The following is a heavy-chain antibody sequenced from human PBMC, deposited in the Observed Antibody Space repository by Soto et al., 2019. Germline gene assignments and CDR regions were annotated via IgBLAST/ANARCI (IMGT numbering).Heavy chain of an antibody. CDR1: GFTFSSYG. D-gene: IGHD1-26*01. CDR2: ISYDGSNK. J-gene: IGHJ6*02. Sequence: QVQLVESGGGVVQPGRSLRLSCAASGFTFSSYGMHWVRQAPGKGLEWVAVISYDGSNKYYADSVKGRFTISRDNSKNTLYLQMNSLRAEDTAVYYCAKGWGRSSFYYYYGMDVWGQGTTVTVSS. CDR3: AKGWGRSSFYYYYGMDV. V-gene: IGHV3-30*18.